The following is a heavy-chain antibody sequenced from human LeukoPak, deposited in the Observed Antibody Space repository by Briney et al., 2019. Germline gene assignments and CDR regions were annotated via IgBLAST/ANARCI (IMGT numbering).Heavy chain of an antibody. CDR3: AKDSGIAVAGTLRAFDI. CDR2: ISYDGSNK. D-gene: IGHD6-19*01. Sequence: GGSLSLSCAASGFTFSGSSMSWVRQAPGKGLEWVAVISYDGSNKYFADSVKGRFTISRDNSKNTLYLQMNSLRAEDTAVYYCAKDSGIAVAGTLRAFDIWGQGTMVTVSS. J-gene: IGHJ3*02. V-gene: IGHV3-30*18. CDR1: GFTFSGSS.